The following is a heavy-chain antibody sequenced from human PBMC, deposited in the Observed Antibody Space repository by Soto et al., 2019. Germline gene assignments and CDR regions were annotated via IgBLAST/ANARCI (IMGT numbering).Heavy chain of an antibody. J-gene: IGHJ2*01. CDR3: ARRGGCSSTSCHHWYFDV. V-gene: IGHV1-69*13. Sequence: ASVKVSCKASGVTFSSYAISWVRQAPGQGLEWMGGIIPIFGTANYAQKFQGRVTITADESTSTAYMELSSLRSEDTAVYYCARRGGCSSTSCHHWYFDVWGRGTLVTVSS. CDR2: IIPIFGTA. D-gene: IGHD2-2*01. CDR1: GVTFSSYA.